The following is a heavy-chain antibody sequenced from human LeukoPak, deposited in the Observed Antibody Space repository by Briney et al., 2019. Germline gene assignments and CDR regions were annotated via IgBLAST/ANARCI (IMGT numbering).Heavy chain of an antibody. CDR3: ARDQCYYDSSGYFCHGDMDV. D-gene: IGHD3-22*01. CDR1: GYTFTSYG. J-gene: IGHJ6*02. Sequence: ASVKVSCKASGYTFTSYGISWVRQAPGQGLEWMGWISAYNGNTNYAQKLQGRVTMTRDTSTSTVYMELSSLRSEDTAVYYCARDQCYYDSSGYFCHGDMDVWGQGTTVTVSS. V-gene: IGHV1-18*01. CDR2: ISAYNGNT.